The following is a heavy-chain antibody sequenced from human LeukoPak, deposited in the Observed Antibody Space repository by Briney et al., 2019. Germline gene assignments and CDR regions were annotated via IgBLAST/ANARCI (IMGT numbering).Heavy chain of an antibody. CDR2: IIPIFGTA. Sequence: SVKVSCKASGGTFSSYAISWVRQAPGQGLEWMGGIIPIFGTANYAQKFQGRVTITADESTSTAYMELSSLRSEDTAVYYCARWAHIAVAGGNDYWGQGTLVTVSS. D-gene: IGHD6-19*01. J-gene: IGHJ4*02. V-gene: IGHV1-69*13. CDR1: GGTFSSYA. CDR3: ARWAHIAVAGGNDY.